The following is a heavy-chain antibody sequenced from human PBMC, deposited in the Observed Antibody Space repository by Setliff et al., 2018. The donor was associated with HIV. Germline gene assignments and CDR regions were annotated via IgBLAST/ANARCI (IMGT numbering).Heavy chain of an antibody. Sequence: TGGSLRLSCVASGFTFSSYWMIWVRQAPGKGLEWVANIKQDGSEKNYVDSVKGRFTISRDNTKNSLYLQMNSLRVEDTAVYFCARRVIVGARIDHWGQGTLVTVSS. CDR2: IKQDGSEK. V-gene: IGHV3-7*01. J-gene: IGHJ4*02. D-gene: IGHD1-26*01. CDR3: ARRVIVGARIDH. CDR1: GFTFSSYW.